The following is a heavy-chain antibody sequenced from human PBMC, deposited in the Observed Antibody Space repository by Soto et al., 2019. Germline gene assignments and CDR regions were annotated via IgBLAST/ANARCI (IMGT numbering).Heavy chain of an antibody. D-gene: IGHD4-17*01. CDR2: TYYRSKWYN. CDR1: GDSVSSNSAA. CDR3: ARWDHDYGYLDV. Sequence: SQTLSLTCDISGDSVSSNSAAWTWIRQSPSRGLEWLGRTYYRSKWYNQYGLSVKSRITINADTSKNQFSFQLNSVSPEDAAVYYCARWDHDYGYLDVWGLGTTVTVSS. J-gene: IGHJ6*02. V-gene: IGHV6-1*01.